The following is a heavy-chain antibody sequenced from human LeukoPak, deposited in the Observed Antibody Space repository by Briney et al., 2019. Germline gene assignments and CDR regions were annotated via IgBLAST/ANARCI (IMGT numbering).Heavy chain of an antibody. CDR1: GFTFSSYA. J-gene: IGHJ4*02. CDR2: ISYDGSNK. D-gene: IGHD2-2*03. V-gene: IGHV3-30-3*01. Sequence: GGSLRLSCAASGFTFSSYAMHWVRQAPGKGLHWVAVISYDGSNKYYADSVKGRFTISRDNSKNTLYLQLNSLRPEDTALYYCARDGYCSSTGCSAYFFDAWGQGTLVTVSS. CDR3: ARDGYCSSTGCSAYFFDA.